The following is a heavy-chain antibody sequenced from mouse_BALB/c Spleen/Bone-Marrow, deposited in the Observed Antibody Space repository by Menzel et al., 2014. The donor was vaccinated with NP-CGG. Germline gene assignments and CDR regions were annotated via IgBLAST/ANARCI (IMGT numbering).Heavy chain of an antibody. Sequence: VQRVESGAELVKPGASVKLSCKASGYTFTRYYMYWVKQRPGQGLEWIGEINPTNGGTNFNEKFKSKATLTVDKSSXTAYMQLSSLTSEDSAVYYCTRSNYGYWYFDVWGAGTTVTVSS. CDR3: TRSNYGYWYFDV. D-gene: IGHD1-1*01. V-gene: IGHV1S81*02. J-gene: IGHJ1*01. CDR1: GYTFTRYY. CDR2: INPTNGGT.